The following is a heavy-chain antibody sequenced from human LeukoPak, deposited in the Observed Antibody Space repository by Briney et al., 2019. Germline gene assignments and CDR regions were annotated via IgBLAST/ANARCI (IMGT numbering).Heavy chain of an antibody. Sequence: SETLSLTCTVSGGSISSDYWSWIRQPPGKGLEWIGYIYTSGSNHYNPSLKSRVTISGDTSKNQFSLKLSSVTAADTAVSYCARQKAGNCFDPWGQGTPVTVSS. CDR3: ARQKAGNCFDP. V-gene: IGHV4-4*09. J-gene: IGHJ5*02. CDR1: GGSISSDY. CDR2: IYTSGSN. D-gene: IGHD6-19*01.